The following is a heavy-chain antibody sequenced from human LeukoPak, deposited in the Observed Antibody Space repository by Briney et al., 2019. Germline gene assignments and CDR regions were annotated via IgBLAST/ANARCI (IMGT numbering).Heavy chain of an antibody. CDR2: IKQDGSEK. D-gene: IGHD3-3*01. J-gene: IGHJ4*02. CDR1: GFTFSSYW. V-gene: IGHV3-7*01. CDR3: ARAYYDFWGGYYDY. Sequence: GGSLRLSCAASGFTFSSYWMSWVRQAPGKGLEWVANIKQDGSEKYYVDSVKGRFTISRDNAKNSLYLQMNSLRAEDTAVYYCARAYYDFWGGYYDYWGQGTLVTVSS.